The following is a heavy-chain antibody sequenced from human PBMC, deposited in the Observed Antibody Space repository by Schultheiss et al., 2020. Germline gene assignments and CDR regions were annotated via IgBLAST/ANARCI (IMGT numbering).Heavy chain of an antibody. V-gene: IGHV4-4*02. CDR3: ARERGSSSVEYFQH. CDR2: INHSGST. J-gene: IGHJ1*01. D-gene: IGHD6-6*01. Sequence: SETLSLTCTVSGGSISSSNWWSWVRQPPGKGLEWIGEINHSGSTYYNPSLKSRVTISVDTSKNQFSLKLSSVTAADTAVYYCARERGSSSVEYFQHWGQGTLVTVSS. CDR1: GGSISSSNW.